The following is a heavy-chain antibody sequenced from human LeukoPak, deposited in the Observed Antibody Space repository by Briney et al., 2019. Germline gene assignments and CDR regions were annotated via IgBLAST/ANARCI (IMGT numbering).Heavy chain of an antibody. CDR2: IKHDGSEK. CDR1: GLTLIGQW. D-gene: IGHD3-16*01. Sequence: GGSLRLTCAASGLTLIGQWRNWVRQAPGQGLEWVANIKHDGSEKYYVDSVKGRFTISRDDAKNSLSLQMNSVRAEDTAVYYCAYTNKFNYWGQGTLVTVSS. J-gene: IGHJ4*02. CDR3: AYTNKFNY. V-gene: IGHV3-7*01.